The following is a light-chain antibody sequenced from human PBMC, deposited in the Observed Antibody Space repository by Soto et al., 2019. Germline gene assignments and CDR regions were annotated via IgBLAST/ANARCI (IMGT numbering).Light chain of an antibody. CDR3: QQHSKWPIS. CDR1: QSVDSNN. V-gene: IGKV3-15*01. J-gene: IGKJ5*01. CDR2: GIS. Sequence: EIVMTQSPGTLSLSPGETATLSCRASQSVDSNNLAWYQQKPGQAPRLLVSGISTRATDIPARFSGSGSGTEFTLTISSLQSVDFGIYYCQQHSKWPISFGQGTRLVIK.